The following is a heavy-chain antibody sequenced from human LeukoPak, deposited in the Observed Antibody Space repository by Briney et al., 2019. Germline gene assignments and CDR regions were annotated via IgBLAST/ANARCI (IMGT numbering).Heavy chain of an antibody. V-gene: IGHV4-59*01. D-gene: IGHD2-15*01. J-gene: IGHJ4*02. CDR2: IYYSGST. Sequence: SETLSLTCTVSGGSISSYYWSWIRQPPGKGLEWIGCIYYSGSTNYNPSLKSRVTISVDTSKNQFSLKLSSVTAADTAVYYCARAGYCSGGSCYFQVDYWGQGTLVTVSS. CDR3: ARAGYCSGGSCYFQVDY. CDR1: GGSISSYY.